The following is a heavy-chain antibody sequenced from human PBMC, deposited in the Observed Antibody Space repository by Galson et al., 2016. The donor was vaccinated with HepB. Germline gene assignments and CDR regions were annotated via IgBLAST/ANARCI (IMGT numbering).Heavy chain of an antibody. CDR2: TYSGGS. CDR1: DFIVSDNY. J-gene: IGHJ3*01. Sequence: SLRLSCAASDFIVSDNYMSWVRQAPGKGLEWVSVTYSGGSFYADSVKGRFTISRDNSKNTLFLQMNSLRAEDTAVYYCATGREYGSGTPMPNDAFDVWGQGTTVTVSS. D-gene: IGHD3-10*01. V-gene: IGHV3-53*01. CDR3: ATGREYGSGTPMPNDAFDV.